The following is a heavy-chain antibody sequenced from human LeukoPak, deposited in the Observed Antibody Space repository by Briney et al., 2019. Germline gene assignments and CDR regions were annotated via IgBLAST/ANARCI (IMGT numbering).Heavy chain of an antibody. Sequence: GGSLRLSCAASGFTFSNYATSWVRQAPGKGLEWVSTISGSGGSTNYADSVKGRFTISRDNSKNTVYLQMNSLRAEDTAVYYCARGTTDILTGYYYYAMDVWGQGTTVTVSS. J-gene: IGHJ6*02. CDR3: ARGTTDILTGYYYYAMDV. CDR2: ISGSGGST. D-gene: IGHD3-9*01. CDR1: GFTFSNYA. V-gene: IGHV3-23*01.